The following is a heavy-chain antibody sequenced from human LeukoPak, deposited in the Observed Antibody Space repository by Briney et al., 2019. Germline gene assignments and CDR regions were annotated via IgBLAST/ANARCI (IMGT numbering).Heavy chain of an antibody. CDR1: GGSISSYY. J-gene: IGHJ4*02. CDR2: IYYSWST. D-gene: IGHD5-12*01. Sequence: SETLSLTCTVSGGSISSYYWSWIRQPPGKGLEWIGYIYYSWSTNYNPSLKSRVTRSVDTSKNQFSLKLSSVTAADTAVYYCAREGRYSGSDREIDYWGQGTLVTVSS. V-gene: IGHV4-59*01. CDR3: AREGRYSGSDREIDY.